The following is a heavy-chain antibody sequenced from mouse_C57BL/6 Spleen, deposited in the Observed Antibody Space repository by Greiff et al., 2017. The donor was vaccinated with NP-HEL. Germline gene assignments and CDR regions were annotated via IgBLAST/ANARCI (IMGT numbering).Heavy chain of an antibody. CDR2: INPGSGGT. D-gene: IGHD1-3*01. Sequence: QVQLQQSGAELVRPGTSVKVSCKASGYAFTNYLIEWVKQRPGQGLEWIGVINPGSGGTNYNEKFKGKETLTADKSSSTAYMQLSSLTSEDSAVYFCAMERVGYYAMDYWGQGTSVTVSS. V-gene: IGHV1-54*01. J-gene: IGHJ4*01. CDR3: AMERVGYYAMDY. CDR1: GYAFTNYL.